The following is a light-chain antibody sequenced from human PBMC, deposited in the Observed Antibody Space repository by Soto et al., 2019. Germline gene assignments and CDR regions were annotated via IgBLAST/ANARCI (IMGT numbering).Light chain of an antibody. CDR1: RSDIGSYNY. J-gene: IGLJ1*01. V-gene: IGLV2-14*01. CDR2: GVS. CDR3: ISYTGSSTSYV. Sequence: SGLTQPASLSGSPGQSNTISFSGTRSDIGSYNYVAWYQQFPGKTPKILIYGVSNRPSGVSSRFSGSKSGNTASLTISGLQAEDEADYYCISYTGSSTSYVFGSGTKVTVL.